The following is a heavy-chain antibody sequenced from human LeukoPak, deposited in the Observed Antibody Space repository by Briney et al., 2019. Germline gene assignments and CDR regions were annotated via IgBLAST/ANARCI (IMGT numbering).Heavy chain of an antibody. CDR2: INHSGST. V-gene: IGHV4-34*01. D-gene: IGHD3-9*01. J-gene: IGHJ4*02. Sequence: PSETLSLTCAVYGGSFSGYYWSWIRQPPGKGLEWIGEINHSGSTNYNPSLKSRVTISVDTSENQFSLKLSSVTAADTAVYYCARGGLRYFDWLPKDYFDYWGQGTLVTVSS. CDR1: GGSFSGYY. CDR3: ARGGLRYFDWLPKDYFDY.